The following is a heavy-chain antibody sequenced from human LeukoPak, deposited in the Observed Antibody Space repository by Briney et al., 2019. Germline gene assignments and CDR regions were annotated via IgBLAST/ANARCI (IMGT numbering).Heavy chain of an antibody. CDR1: GGSFSGYY. D-gene: IGHD5-18*01. J-gene: IGHJ4*02. Sequence: SETLSLTCAVYGGSFSGYYWSWIRQPPGKGLKWIGSIYYSGGTYYNPSLKSRVTISVDTSKNQFSLKLSSVTAADTAVYFCARLSPPGYSFGSFDYWGQGTLVTVSS. CDR2: IYYSGGT. CDR3: ARLSPPGYSFGSFDY. V-gene: IGHV4-34*01.